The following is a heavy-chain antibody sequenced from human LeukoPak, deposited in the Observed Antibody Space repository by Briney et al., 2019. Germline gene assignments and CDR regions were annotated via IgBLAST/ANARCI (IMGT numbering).Heavy chain of an antibody. CDR1: GGSINSYY. D-gene: IGHD6-13*01. J-gene: IGHJ5*02. CDR2: IYTSATT. Sequence: SETPSLTCTVSGGSINSYYWSWIRQPAGKGLEWIGRIYTSATTRYNPSLKYNPSLGSRVTMSVDTSKNQFSLKLSSVTAADTAVYYCASAYSISWDSWFDPWGQGILVTVSS. V-gene: IGHV4-4*07. CDR3: ASAYSISWDSWFDP.